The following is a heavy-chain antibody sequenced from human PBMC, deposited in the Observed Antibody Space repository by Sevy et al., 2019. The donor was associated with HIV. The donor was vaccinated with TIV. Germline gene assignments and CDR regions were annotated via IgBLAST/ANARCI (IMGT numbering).Heavy chain of an antibody. Sequence: GGALRISCAASGFRFNYHNMNWVRQAPGKGLEWISYISNSGSTTYLADSVRGRFTISRDNAKNSLFLEMDNLTDEDTAVYYCAREGNRERQTIPLDSWGRGIQVTVSS. D-gene: IGHD6-25*01. J-gene: IGHJ4*02. CDR1: GFRFNYHN. V-gene: IGHV3-48*02. CDR2: ISNSGSTT. CDR3: AREGNRERQTIPLDS.